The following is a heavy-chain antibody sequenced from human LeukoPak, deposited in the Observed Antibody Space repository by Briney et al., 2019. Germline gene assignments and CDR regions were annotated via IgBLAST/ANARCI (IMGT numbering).Heavy chain of an antibody. D-gene: IGHD2-15*01. CDR2: MNPNSGNT. CDR3: ARGAPGSYCSGGSCPYFDY. V-gene: IGHV1-8*01. J-gene: IGHJ4*02. Sequence: ASVKVSCKASGYTFTSYDINWVRQATGQGLEWMGWMNPNSGNTGYAQKFQGRVTMTRNTSITTAYMELSSLRSEDTAVYYCARGAPGSYCSGGSCPYFDYWGQGTLVSVSS. CDR1: GYTFTSYD.